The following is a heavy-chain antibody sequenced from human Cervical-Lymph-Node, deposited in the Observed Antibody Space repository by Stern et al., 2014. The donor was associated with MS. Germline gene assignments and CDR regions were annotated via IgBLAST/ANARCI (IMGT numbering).Heavy chain of an antibody. CDR1: GFTFSDYY. CDR2: ISSSGSTI. V-gene: IGHV3-11*01. CDR3: ARVQEAGDYYYYGMDV. D-gene: IGHD1-1*01. J-gene: IGHJ6*02. Sequence: VQLGESGGGLVKPGGSLRLSCAASGFTFSDYYMRWIRQAPGKGLEWVSYISSSGSTIYYADSVKGRFTIARDNAKNSLYLQMNSLRAEDTAVYYCARVQEAGDYYYYGMDVWGQGTTVTVSS.